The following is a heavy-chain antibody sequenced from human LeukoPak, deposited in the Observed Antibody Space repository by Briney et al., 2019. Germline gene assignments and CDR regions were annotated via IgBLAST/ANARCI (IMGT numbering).Heavy chain of an antibody. CDR3: ARLRPVAGYDAFDI. Sequence: PSETLSLTCTVSGGSISSYYWSWIRQPPGKGLEWIGYIYYSGSTNYNPSLKSRVTMSVDTSKNQFSLKLTSVTAADTAVYYCARLRPVAGYDAFDIWGHGTMVTVSS. CDR2: IYYSGST. V-gene: IGHV4-59*08. CDR1: GGSISSYY. J-gene: IGHJ3*02. D-gene: IGHD6-19*01.